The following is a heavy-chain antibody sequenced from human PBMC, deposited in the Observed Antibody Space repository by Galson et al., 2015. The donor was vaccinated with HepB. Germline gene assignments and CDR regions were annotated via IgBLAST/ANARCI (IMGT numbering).Heavy chain of an antibody. CDR2: IIPIFGTA. Sequence: SVKVSCKASGGTFSSYAISWVRQAPGQGLEWMGGIIPIFGTANYAQKFQGRVTITADESTSTAYMELSSLRSEDTAVYYCALSLGYCTNGVCYAGFDYWGQGTLVTVSS. CDR1: GGTFSSYA. V-gene: IGHV1-69*13. CDR3: ALSLGYCTNGVCYAGFDY. J-gene: IGHJ4*02. D-gene: IGHD2-8*01.